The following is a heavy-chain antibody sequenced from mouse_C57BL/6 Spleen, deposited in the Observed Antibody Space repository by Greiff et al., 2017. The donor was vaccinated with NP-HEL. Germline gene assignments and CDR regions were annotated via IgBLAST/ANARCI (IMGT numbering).Heavy chain of an antibody. J-gene: IGHJ2*01. CDR1: GFNIKNTY. Sequence: EVKLQESVAELVRPGASVKLSCTASGFNIKNTYMHWVKQRPEQGLEWIGRIDPANGNTKYAPKFQGKATITADTSSNTAYLQLSSLTSEDTAIYYCARNDGYDQYYFDYWGQGTTLTVSS. CDR3: ARNDGYDQYYFDY. CDR2: IDPANGNT. V-gene: IGHV14-3*01. D-gene: IGHD2-2*01.